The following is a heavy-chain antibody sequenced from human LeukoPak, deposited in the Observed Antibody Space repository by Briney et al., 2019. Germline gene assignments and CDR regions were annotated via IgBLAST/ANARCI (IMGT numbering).Heavy chain of an antibody. J-gene: IGHJ6*02. D-gene: IGHD7-27*01. CDR3: ARAGDEYHYYGMDV. V-gene: IGHV4-34*01. CDR1: GGSFSGYY. CDR2: INHSGST. Sequence: PSETLSLTCAVYGGSFSGYYWSWIRQPPGKGLEWIGEINHSGSTNYNPSLKSRVTISVDTSKNQFSLKLSSVTAADTAVYYCARAGDEYHYYGMDVWGQGTTVTVSS.